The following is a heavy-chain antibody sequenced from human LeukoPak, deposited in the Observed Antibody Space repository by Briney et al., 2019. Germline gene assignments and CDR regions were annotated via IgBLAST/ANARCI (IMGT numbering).Heavy chain of an antibody. CDR1: GFTFSSYW. CDR2: IKQDGSEK. CDR3: ARVPEEYVWGSYRHHFDY. V-gene: IGHV3-7*01. Sequence: GGSLRLSCAASGFTFSSYWMSWVRQAPGKGLEWVANIKQDGSEKYYEDSVKGRFTIARDNAKNSLYLQMNSLRAEDTAVYYCARVPEEYVWGSYRHHFDYWGQGTLVTVSS. D-gene: IGHD3-16*02. J-gene: IGHJ4*02.